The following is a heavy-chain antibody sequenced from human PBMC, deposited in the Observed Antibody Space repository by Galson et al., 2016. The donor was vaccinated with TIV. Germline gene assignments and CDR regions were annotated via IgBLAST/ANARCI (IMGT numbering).Heavy chain of an antibody. V-gene: IGHV4-39*07. CDR3: ARENRLFDFWSGCPHLDP. Sequence: LSLTCPVSGGSISSSSYYWGWIRQPPGKGLEWIGSIYYSGNTYYNPSLKSRVTISVDTSKNQFSLKLSSVTAADTAVYYCARENRLFDFWSGCPHLDPWGQGTLVTVSS. J-gene: IGHJ5*02. CDR2: IYYSGNT. CDR1: GGSISSSSYY. D-gene: IGHD3-3*01.